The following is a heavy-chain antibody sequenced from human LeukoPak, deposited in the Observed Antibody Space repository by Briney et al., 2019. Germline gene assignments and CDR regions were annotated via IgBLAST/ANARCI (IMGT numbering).Heavy chain of an antibody. CDR1: GGSISSYY. J-gene: IGHJ6*03. CDR3: ARGGDIAVAAIYYYYYMDV. V-gene: IGHV4-4*07. Sequence: SETLSLTCTVSGGSISSYYWSWIRQPAGKGLEWIGRIYTSGSTNYNPSLKSRVTMSVDTSKNQFSLKLSSVTAADTAVYYCARGGDIAVAAIYYYYYMDVWGKGTTVTVSS. D-gene: IGHD6-19*01. CDR2: IYTSGST.